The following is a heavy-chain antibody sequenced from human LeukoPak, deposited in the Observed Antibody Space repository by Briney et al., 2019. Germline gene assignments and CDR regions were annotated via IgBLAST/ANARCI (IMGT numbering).Heavy chain of an antibody. J-gene: IGHJ4*02. V-gene: IGHV3-23*01. CDR3: AKDPTMVQGVITDY. CDR2: ISGSGGST. D-gene: IGHD3-10*01. CDR1: GFTFSNYA. Sequence: GGSLRLSCTASGFTFSNYAMSWVRQAPGKGLEWVSAISGSGGSTYYADSVKGRFTISRDNSKNTLYLQMNSLRAEDTAVYYCAKDPTMVQGVITDYWGQGTLVTVSS.